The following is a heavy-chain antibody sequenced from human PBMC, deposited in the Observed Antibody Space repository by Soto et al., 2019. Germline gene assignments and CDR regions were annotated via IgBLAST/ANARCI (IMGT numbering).Heavy chain of an antibody. CDR1: GCTFANDG. V-gene: IGHV1-3*01. Sequence: ASVKVSFKASGCTFANDGIHWVRQAPVQMLEWMGWINAGNGNTKYSQNFQGRVTITRDTSASTAYMELSSLRSEDTAVFYCARSGYSSGWYHWYFDLWGRGTLVTVSS. CDR3: ARSGYSSGWYHWYFDL. D-gene: IGHD6-19*01. CDR2: INAGNGNT. J-gene: IGHJ2*01.